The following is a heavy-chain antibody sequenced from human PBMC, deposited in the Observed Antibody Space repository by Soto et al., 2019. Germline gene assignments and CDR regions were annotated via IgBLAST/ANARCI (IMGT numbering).Heavy chain of an antibody. CDR1: GFTFSSYS. CDR2: IISSSSYI. J-gene: IGHJ6*02. D-gene: IGHD3-9*01. V-gene: IGHV3-21*01. CDR3: ARAVLRYFDSTLNYYYYGMDV. Sequence: GGSLRLSCAASGFTFSSYSMNWVRQAPGKGLEWVSSIISSSSYIYYADSVKGRFPISRDNAKKSLDMQMNSLRAEETAVYYCARAVLRYFDSTLNYYYYGMDVWGQGTTVTVSS.